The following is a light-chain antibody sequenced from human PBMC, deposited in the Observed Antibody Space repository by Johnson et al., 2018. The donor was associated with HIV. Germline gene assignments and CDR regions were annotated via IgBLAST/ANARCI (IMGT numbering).Light chain of an antibody. Sequence: QYVLTQPPSVSAAPGQKVTISCSGSSSNIGNSYVSWYQQLPGTAPKLLIYDNNKRPSGIPARFSGSKYGTSVTLGIPGLQPGDEADYYCGTWDSSLSAGVFGTGTKVTVL. CDR3: GTWDSSLSAGV. CDR1: SSNIGNSY. CDR2: DNN. V-gene: IGLV1-51*01. J-gene: IGLJ1*01.